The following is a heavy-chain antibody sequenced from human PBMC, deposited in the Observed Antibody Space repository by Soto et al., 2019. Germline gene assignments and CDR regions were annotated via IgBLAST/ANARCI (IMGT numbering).Heavy chain of an antibody. V-gene: IGHV3-66*01. Sequence: PGGSLRLSCAASGFTVSSNYMSWVRQAPGKGLEWVSVIYSGGHIYYADSVKGRFTISRDNAKNSLFLQMNSLRGEDTAVYYCSGCSGGACHKNYGMDVWGQGTTVTVSS. CDR2: IYSGGHI. J-gene: IGHJ6*02. CDR1: GFTVSSNY. CDR3: SGCSGGACHKNYGMDV. D-gene: IGHD2-15*01.